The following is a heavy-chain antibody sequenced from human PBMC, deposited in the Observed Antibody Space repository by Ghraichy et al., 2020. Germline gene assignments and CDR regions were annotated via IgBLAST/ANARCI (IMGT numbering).Heavy chain of an antibody. CDR2: IYPGDSDT. CDR1: GYSFTSYW. Sequence: GESLNISCKGSGYSFTSYWIGWVRQMPGKGLEWMGIIYPGDSDTRYSPSFQGQVTISADKSISTAYLQWSSLKASDTAMYYCARHLFGSVSAFDIWGQGTMVTVSS. D-gene: IGHD1-26*01. V-gene: IGHV5-51*01. CDR3: ARHLFGSVSAFDI. J-gene: IGHJ3*02.